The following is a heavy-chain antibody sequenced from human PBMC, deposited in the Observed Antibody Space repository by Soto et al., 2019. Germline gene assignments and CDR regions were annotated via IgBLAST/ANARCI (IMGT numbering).Heavy chain of an antibody. Sequence: GGSLRLSSAASGFIFKMYWMHWVRQTPGKGLVWISRIYNDGTYSDYADSVRGRFTISRDNVNDTLYLQMKNLRAEDSGLYYCTRGPRPISTGTGAYWGQGTQVTVSS. CDR1: GFIFKMYW. CDR2: IYNDGTYS. V-gene: IGHV3-74*01. D-gene: IGHD3-10*01. J-gene: IGHJ4*02. CDR3: TRGPRPISTGTGAY.